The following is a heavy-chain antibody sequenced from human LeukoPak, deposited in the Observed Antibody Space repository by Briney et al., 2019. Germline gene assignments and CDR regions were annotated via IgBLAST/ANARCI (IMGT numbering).Heavy chain of an antibody. V-gene: IGHV3-21*01. CDR2: ISSSSSYI. Sequence: GGSLRLPCAASGFTFSSYSMNWVRQAPGKGLEWVSSISSSSSYIYYADSVKGRFTISRDNAKNSLYLQMNSLRAEDTAVYYCAELGITMIGGVWGKGTTVAISS. D-gene: IGHD3-10*02. CDR1: GFTFSSYS. J-gene: IGHJ6*04. CDR3: AELGITMIGGV.